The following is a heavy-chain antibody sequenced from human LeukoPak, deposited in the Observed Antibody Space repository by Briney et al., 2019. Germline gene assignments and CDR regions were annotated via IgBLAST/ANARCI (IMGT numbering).Heavy chain of an antibody. CDR1: GGSFSGYY. CDR3: ARGGYSYGLDY. J-gene: IGHJ4*02. D-gene: IGHD5-18*01. CDR2: INHSGST. Sequence: SETLSLTCAVKGGSFSGYYWSWIRKPPGKGREWIGEINHSGSTNYNPSLKSRVTISVDTSKNQFSLKLSSVTAADTAVYYCARGGYSYGLDYWGQGTLVTVSS. V-gene: IGHV4-34*01.